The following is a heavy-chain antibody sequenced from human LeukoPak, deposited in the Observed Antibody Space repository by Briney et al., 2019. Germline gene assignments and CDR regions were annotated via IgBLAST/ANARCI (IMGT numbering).Heavy chain of an antibody. Sequence: SQTLSLTCTVSGGSISSGDYSWSWIRQPPGKGLEWIGYIYYSGSTYYNPSLKSRVTISVDTSKNQFSLKLSSVTAAVTAVYYCARGDVLLWFGELSRYYMDVWGKGTTVTVSS. V-gene: IGHV4-30-4*08. CDR3: ARGDVLLWFGELSRYYMDV. J-gene: IGHJ6*03. CDR1: GGSISSGDYS. CDR2: IYYSGST. D-gene: IGHD3-10*01.